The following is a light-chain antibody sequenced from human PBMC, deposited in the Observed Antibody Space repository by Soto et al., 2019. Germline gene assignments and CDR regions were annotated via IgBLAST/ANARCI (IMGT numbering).Light chain of an antibody. CDR1: SGDIGGYNY. CDR3: AAWDDSLSGRV. CDR2: EVT. V-gene: IGLV2-14*01. J-gene: IGLJ3*02. Sequence: QSVLTQPASVSGSPGQSITISCTGTSGDIGGYNYVSWYQQHPGKAPKLLISEVTNRPSGVSNRFSGSKSGNTASLTISGLQAEDEADYYCAAWDDSLSGRVFGGGTKVTVL.